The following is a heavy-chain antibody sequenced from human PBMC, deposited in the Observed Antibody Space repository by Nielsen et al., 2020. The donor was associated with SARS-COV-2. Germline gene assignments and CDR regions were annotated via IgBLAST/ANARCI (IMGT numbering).Heavy chain of an antibody. J-gene: IGHJ5*02. CDR3: ARDRHALVGATGLGFDP. Sequence: SETLSLTCTVSGGSVSSGSYYWSWIRQPPGKGLEWIGYIYYSGGTNYNPSLKSRVTISVDTSKNQFSLKLSSVTAADTAVYYCARDRHALVGATGLGFDPWGQGTLVTVSS. V-gene: IGHV4-61*01. CDR1: GGSVSSGSYY. D-gene: IGHD1-26*01. CDR2: IYYSGGT.